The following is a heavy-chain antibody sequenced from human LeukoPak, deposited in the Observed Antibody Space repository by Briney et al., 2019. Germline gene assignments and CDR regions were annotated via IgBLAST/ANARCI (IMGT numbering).Heavy chain of an antibody. D-gene: IGHD1-26*01. V-gene: IGHV4-39*01. CDR2: ILYTGKT. CDR1: GDSISSSRFY. J-gene: IGHJ4*02. CDR3: ARRDVGATIDY. Sequence: PSETLSLTCTVSGDSISSSRFYWAWIRQPPGKGLEWIGSILYTGKTFYNPSLKSRVTISVDTSKNQFSLRLGSVTASDTAVYYCARRDVGATIDYWGQGTLVTVSS.